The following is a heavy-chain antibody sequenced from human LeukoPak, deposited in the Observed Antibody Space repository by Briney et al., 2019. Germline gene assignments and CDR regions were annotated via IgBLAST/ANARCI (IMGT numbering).Heavy chain of an antibody. D-gene: IGHD4-11*01. Sequence: GGSLRLSCAASEFSFSDSWMTWVRKAPGKGLEWVASIKYDGREIQYVDSVKGRFTVSRDNAKRSLYLEMTSLRVEDTAVFYCARDPYKNKDYSNYGAFDIWGQGTMVTVSS. CDR2: IKYDGREI. CDR3: ARDPYKNKDYSNYGAFDI. CDR1: EFSFSDSW. J-gene: IGHJ3*02. V-gene: IGHV3-7*01.